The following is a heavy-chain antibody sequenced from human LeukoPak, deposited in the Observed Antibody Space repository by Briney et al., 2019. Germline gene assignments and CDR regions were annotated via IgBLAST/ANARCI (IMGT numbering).Heavy chain of an antibody. V-gene: IGHV3-21*01. Sequence: GGSLRLSCAASGLTFSSYSMNWVRQAPGKGLEWVSFISSSSNYIYYADSVKGRFTISRDNAKNSLYLQMNSLRAEDTAVYYCARDKGGIGHYFDYWGQGTLVTVSS. J-gene: IGHJ4*02. CDR2: ISSSSNYI. CDR3: ARDKGGIGHYFDY. CDR1: GLTFSSYS. D-gene: IGHD3-16*01.